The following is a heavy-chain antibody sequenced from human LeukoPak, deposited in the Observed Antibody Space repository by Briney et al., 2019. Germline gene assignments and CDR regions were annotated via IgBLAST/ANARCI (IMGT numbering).Heavy chain of an antibody. Sequence: GRSLRLSCAASGFTFSSYGMHWVRQAPGKGLEWVAVISYDGSNEYYADSVKGRFTISRDNSKNTLYLQMNSLRAEDTAVYYCAKDRSSNYYDSSGYPDYWGQGTLVTVSS. D-gene: IGHD3-22*01. CDR3: AKDRSSNYYDSSGYPDY. J-gene: IGHJ4*02. V-gene: IGHV3-30*18. CDR2: ISYDGSNE. CDR1: GFTFSSYG.